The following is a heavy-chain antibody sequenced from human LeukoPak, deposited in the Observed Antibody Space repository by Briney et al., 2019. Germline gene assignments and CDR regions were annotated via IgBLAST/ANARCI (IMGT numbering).Heavy chain of an antibody. Sequence: GESLKISCKGSGYSFTSYWIGWVRQMPGKGLEWMGIIYPGDSDTRYSPSFQGQVTVSADKSISTAYLQWSSLKASDTAMYYCARLSGYSGYEGAGYYYGMDVWGQGTTVTVSS. CDR1: GYSFTSYW. CDR3: ARLSGYSGYEGAGYYYGMDV. CDR2: IYPGDSDT. V-gene: IGHV5-51*01. D-gene: IGHD5-12*01. J-gene: IGHJ6*02.